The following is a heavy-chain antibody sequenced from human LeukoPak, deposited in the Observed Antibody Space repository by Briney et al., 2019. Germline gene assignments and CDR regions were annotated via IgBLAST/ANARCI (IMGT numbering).Heavy chain of an antibody. CDR2: IYSGGST. CDR3: GKDPNGDYVGAFDM. V-gene: IGHV3-66*01. CDR1: GFTVSGNY. D-gene: IGHD4-17*01. J-gene: IGHJ3*02. Sequence: GGSLRLSCAASGFTVSGNYMSWVRQAPGKGLEWVSVIYSGGSTYYADSVKGRFTISRDNSKNTLFLQVNSLRAEDTAVYYCGKDPNGDYVGAFDMWGQGTMVTVSP.